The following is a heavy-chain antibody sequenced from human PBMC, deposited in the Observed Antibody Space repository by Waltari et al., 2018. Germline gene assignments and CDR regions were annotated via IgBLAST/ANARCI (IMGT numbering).Heavy chain of an antibody. CDR1: GYTFTGYY. Sequence: QVQLVQSGAEVKKPGASVKVSCKASGYTFTGYYIHWVRQAPGQGLEWMGWINPNSGGTNYAQKFQGRVTMTRDTSISTAYMELSRLRSDDTAVYYCASQHSSSWSYYYYYYMDVWGKGTTVTVSS. V-gene: IGHV1-2*02. CDR3: ASQHSSSWSYYYYYYMDV. CDR2: INPNSGGT. D-gene: IGHD6-13*01. J-gene: IGHJ6*03.